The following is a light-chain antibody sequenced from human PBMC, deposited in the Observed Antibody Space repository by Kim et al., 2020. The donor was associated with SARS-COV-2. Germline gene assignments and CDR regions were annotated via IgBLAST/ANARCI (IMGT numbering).Light chain of an antibody. Sequence: ATINCTTSKTILNSTKNKNSLAWYQQRPGQPPNLLMSWTSTRASGVPDRFSGSGSGTDFTLTISSLQVEDVAVYYCQQHYSAPLTFGQGTRLEIK. CDR3: QQHYSAPLT. CDR2: WTS. V-gene: IGKV4-1*01. CDR1: KTILNSTKNKNS. J-gene: IGKJ5*01.